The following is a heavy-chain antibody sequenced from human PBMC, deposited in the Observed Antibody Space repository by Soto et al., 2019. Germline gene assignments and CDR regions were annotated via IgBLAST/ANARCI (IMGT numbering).Heavy chain of an antibody. CDR3: ARDQGGYYASGSYWFDP. CDR1: GGTFSSYA. CDR2: IIPIFGTA. J-gene: IGHJ5*02. Sequence: GASVKVSCKASGGTFSSYAISWVRQAPGQGLEWMGGIIPIFGTANYAQKFQGRVTITADESTSTAYMELSSLRSEDTAVYYCARDQGGYYASGSYWFDPWGQGTLVTVSS. V-gene: IGHV1-69*13. D-gene: IGHD3-10*01.